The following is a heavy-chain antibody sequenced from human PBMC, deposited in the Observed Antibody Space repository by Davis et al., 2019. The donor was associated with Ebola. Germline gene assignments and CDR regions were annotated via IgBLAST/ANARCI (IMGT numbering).Heavy chain of an antibody. J-gene: IGHJ5*02. CDR2: INHSGST. CDR3: AKSYAWGYCTGGVCANWFDP. CDR1: GGSFSGYY. Sequence: MPSETLSLTCAVYGGSFSGYYWSWIRQPPGKGLEWIGEINHSGSTNYNPSLKSRVTISVDTSKNQFSLKLSSVTAADTAVYYCAKSYAWGYCTGGVCANWFDPWGQGTLVTVSS. V-gene: IGHV4-34*01. D-gene: IGHD2-8*02.